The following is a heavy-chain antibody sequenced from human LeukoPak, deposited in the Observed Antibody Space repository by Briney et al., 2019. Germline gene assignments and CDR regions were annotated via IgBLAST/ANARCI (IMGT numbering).Heavy chain of an antibody. CDR1: GGSISSYY. Sequence: SETLSLTCTVSGGSISSYYWSWVRQPPGKGLEWIGYIYYSGSTNYNPSLKSRVTTSVDTSKNQFSLKLSSVTAADTAVYYCARAGSSGWTGDLDYWGQGTLVTVSS. D-gene: IGHD6-19*01. CDR3: ARAGSSGWTGDLDY. V-gene: IGHV4-59*01. J-gene: IGHJ4*02. CDR2: IYYSGST.